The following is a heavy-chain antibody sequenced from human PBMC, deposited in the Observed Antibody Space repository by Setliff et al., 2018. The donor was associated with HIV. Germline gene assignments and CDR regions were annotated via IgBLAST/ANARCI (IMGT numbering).Heavy chain of an antibody. Sequence: SETLSLTCTVSGGSISIHYWSWIRLPPGKGLEWIGTTYYDGSTIYNPSLNSRVTMSVDTSKNQFSLTLRSLTAADTAVYYCARGSLYSSSSCFDYWGQGTLVTVSS. V-gene: IGHV4-59*11. J-gene: IGHJ4*02. CDR1: GGSISIHY. CDR3: ARGSLYSSSSCFDY. D-gene: IGHD6-13*01. CDR2: TYYDGST.